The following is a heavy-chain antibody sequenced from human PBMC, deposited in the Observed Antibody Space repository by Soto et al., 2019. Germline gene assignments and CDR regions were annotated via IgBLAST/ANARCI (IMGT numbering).Heavy chain of an antibody. J-gene: IGHJ6*02. Sequence: PGGSLRLSCAASGFALSSYAMNWVRQAPGKGLEWVSGISASGDSAYYADSVKGRFTISRDNSKNTLYLQMNSLRDEDTAVYYCPKDRERYISGSYVLIVYYGMDGLGEGNTVTVSS. CDR2: ISASGDSA. CDR1: GFALSSYA. V-gene: IGHV3-23*01. CDR3: PKDRERYISGSYVLIVYYGMDG. D-gene: IGHD3-10*01.